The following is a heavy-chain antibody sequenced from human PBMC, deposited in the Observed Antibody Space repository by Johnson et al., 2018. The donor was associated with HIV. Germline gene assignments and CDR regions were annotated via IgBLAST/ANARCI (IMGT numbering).Heavy chain of an antibody. Sequence: VQLVESGGRVVQPGRSLRLSCAASGFTFSGYWVYWVRQAPGKGLVWVSRINPDGSSTDYADSVKGRFTISRDNAKNSLYLQMKSLRAEDTAVYYCARDITPHKEGDAFDIWGQGTMVTVSS. J-gene: IGHJ3*02. CDR3: ARDITPHKEGDAFDI. CDR2: INPDGSST. D-gene: IGHD1-14*01. CDR1: GFTFSGYW. V-gene: IGHV3-74*01.